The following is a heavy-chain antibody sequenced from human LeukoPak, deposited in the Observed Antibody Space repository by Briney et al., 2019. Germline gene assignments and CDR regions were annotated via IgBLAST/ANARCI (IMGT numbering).Heavy chain of an antibody. CDR3: ARGAVVVVTAAMPLDWFDP. CDR1: GDTFTSYG. CDR2: ISAYNGNT. V-gene: IGHV1-18*01. Sequence: ASVKVSCKASGDTFTSYGISWVRQAPGQGLEWMGWISAYNGNTNYAQKLQGRVTMTTDTSTSTAYMELRSLRSDDTAVYYCARGAVVVVTAAMPLDWFDPWRQGTLVTVSS. J-gene: IGHJ5*02. D-gene: IGHD2-2*01.